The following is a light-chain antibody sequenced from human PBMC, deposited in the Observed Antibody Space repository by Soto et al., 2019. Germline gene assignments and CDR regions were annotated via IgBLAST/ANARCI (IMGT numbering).Light chain of an antibody. CDR2: GAS. J-gene: IGKJ2*01. V-gene: IGKV3-20*01. CDR1: QSVTSSY. CDR3: QRYGSSLFT. Sequence: EIVLTQSPGTLSLSPGERATLSCRASQSVTSSYLAWYHQRPGQAPRLLIYGASTRATRIPDMFSGSGSGTDFTLTISRLEPEDFAMYYCQRYGSSLFTFGQGTKLEI.